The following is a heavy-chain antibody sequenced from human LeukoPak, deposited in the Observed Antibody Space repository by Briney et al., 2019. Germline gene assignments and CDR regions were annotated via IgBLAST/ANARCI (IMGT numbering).Heavy chain of an antibody. CDR3: VRGPYGSSISNWFDP. J-gene: IGHJ5*02. D-gene: IGHD3-10*01. CDR1: GGSISSSNW. Sequence: SGTLSLTCAVSGGSISSSNWWSWVRQPPGKGLEWIGEIYHSGSTNYNPSLNSRLSMSVDTPKNQFSLKLRSVTAADTAVYYCVRGPYGSSISNWFDPWGQGMLVTVSS. CDR2: IYHSGST. V-gene: IGHV4-4*02.